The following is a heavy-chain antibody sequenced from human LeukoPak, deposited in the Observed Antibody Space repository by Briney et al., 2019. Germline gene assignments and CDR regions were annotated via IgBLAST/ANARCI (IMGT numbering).Heavy chain of an antibody. Sequence: SENLSLTCAVYGGSFSGYYWSWIRQPPGKGLEWIGEINHSGSTNYNPSLKSRVTISVDTSKNQFSLKLSSVTAADTAVYYCARRPYYYGSGSFDYWGQGTLVTVSS. CDR1: GGSFSGYY. J-gene: IGHJ4*02. CDR3: ARRPYYYGSGSFDY. D-gene: IGHD3-10*01. CDR2: INHSGST. V-gene: IGHV4-34*01.